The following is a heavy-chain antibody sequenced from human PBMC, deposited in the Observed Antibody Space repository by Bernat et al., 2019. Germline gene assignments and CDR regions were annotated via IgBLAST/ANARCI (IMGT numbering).Heavy chain of an antibody. CDR1: GFAVSDNY. V-gene: IGHV3-66*03. D-gene: IGHD4-11*01. CDR3: ARNSMTNKWSAFDI. J-gene: IGHJ3*02. CDR2: LYTGGHT. Sequence: EVQLVESGGGLIQPGGSLRLSCAASGFAVSDNYMNWVRQAPGKGLEWVSVLYTGGHTYYADSVKGQFTISRDSSKNTLYLQMNSLRAEDTAVYYCARNSMTNKWSAFDIWGQGTMVTVSS.